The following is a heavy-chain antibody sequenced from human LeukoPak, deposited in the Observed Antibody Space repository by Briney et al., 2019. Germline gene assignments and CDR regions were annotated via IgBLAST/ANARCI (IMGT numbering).Heavy chain of an antibody. D-gene: IGHD5-18*01. CDR3: ARGGAMVSSMDV. V-gene: IGHV1-8*03. CDR2: MNPNSGNT. CDR1: GYTFTSYD. Sequence: ASVKVSCKASGYTFTSYDINWVRQATGQGLEWMGWMNPNSGNTGYAQKFQGRVTITRNTSISTAYMELSSLRSEDTAVYYCARGGAMVSSMDVWGKGTTVTVSS. J-gene: IGHJ6*03.